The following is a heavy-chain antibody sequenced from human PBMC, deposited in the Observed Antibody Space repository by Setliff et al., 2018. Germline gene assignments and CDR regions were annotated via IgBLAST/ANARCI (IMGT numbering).Heavy chain of an antibody. Sequence: GGSLRLSCVASGLPFSNSNMNWVRQAPGEGLEWVSSISSISNYIYYADSVKGRFTISRDNSKNTVYLEMNNLRADDTAVYYCAGDPPRSDWRLDSWGQGTLVTVSS. V-gene: IGHV3-21*01. CDR1: GLPFSNSN. D-gene: IGHD1-26*01. CDR3: AGDPPRSDWRLDS. J-gene: IGHJ4*02. CDR2: ISSISNYI.